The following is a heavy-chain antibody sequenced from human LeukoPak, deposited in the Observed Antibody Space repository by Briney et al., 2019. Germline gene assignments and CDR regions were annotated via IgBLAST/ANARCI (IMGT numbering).Heavy chain of an antibody. CDR2: IYYSGRS. D-gene: IGHD2-15*01. CDR1: GGSISSGGYY. Sequence: PSETPSLTRTVSGGSISSGGYYWSWIRQHPGKGLEWIGYIYYSGRSYYNPSLKSRVTISVDTSKNQFSLKLSSVTAADTAVYYCATAPPGHCSAGSCDLYDYWGQGTLVTVSS. CDR3: ATAPPGHCSAGSCDLYDY. J-gene: IGHJ4*02. V-gene: IGHV4-31*03.